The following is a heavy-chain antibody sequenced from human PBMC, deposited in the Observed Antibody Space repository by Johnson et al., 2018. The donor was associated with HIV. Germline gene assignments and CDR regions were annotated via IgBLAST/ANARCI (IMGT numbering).Heavy chain of an antibody. Sequence: QVQLVESGGGVVQPGESLTLSCVVSGLSFSNFGIHWVRQAPGKGPEWVAVISFDGNLKKYADSVKGRFTISRDNAKNSLYLQMNSLRAEDTALYYCARDTTMIVVSDAFDIWGQGTMVTVSS. J-gene: IGHJ3*02. CDR3: ARDTTMIVVSDAFDI. D-gene: IGHD3-22*01. CDR1: GLSFSNFG. V-gene: IGHV3-33*08. CDR2: ISFDGNLK.